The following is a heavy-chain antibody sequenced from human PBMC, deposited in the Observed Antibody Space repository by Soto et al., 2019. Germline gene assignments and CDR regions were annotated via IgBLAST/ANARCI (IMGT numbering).Heavy chain of an antibody. Sequence: PSQTLSLTCAISGDSVSSNSAAWNWIRQSPSRGLEWLGRTYYRSKWYNDYAVSVKSRITINPDTSKNQFSLQLNSVTPEDTAVYYCAREVGVQLEKLVNWFDPWGQGTLVTVS. CDR1: GDSVSSNSAA. CDR3: AREVGVQLEKLVNWFDP. J-gene: IGHJ5*02. CDR2: TYYRSKWYN. D-gene: IGHD1-1*01. V-gene: IGHV6-1*01.